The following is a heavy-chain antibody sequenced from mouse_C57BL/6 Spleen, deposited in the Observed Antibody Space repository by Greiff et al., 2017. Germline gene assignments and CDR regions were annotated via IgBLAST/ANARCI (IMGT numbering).Heavy chain of an antibody. Sequence: EVQLQQSGAELVRPGASVKLSCTASGFNIQDDYMHWVKQRPEQGLEWIGWIDPANGDTEYASKFQGKATLTADTSSNTAYLQLSSLISEDTAVYYCLYYGYDYWGQGTTVTVSS. D-gene: IGHD2-2*01. J-gene: IGHJ2*01. V-gene: IGHV14-4*01. CDR2: IDPANGDT. CDR3: LYYGYDY. CDR1: GFNIQDDY.